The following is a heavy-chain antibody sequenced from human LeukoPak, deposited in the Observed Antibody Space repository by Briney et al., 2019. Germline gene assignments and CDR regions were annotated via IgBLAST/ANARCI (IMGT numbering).Heavy chain of an antibody. CDR3: ARGYCSGGSCVTGYYGMDV. CDR2: IYYSGST. D-gene: IGHD2-15*01. Sequence: SSETLSLTCTVSGGSISSGGYYWSWIRQRPGKGLEWIGYIYYSGSTYYNPSLKSRVTISVDTSKNQFSLKLSSVTAADTAVYYCARGYCSGGSCVTGYYGMDVWGQGTTVTVSS. J-gene: IGHJ6*02. CDR1: GGSISSGGYY. V-gene: IGHV4-31*03.